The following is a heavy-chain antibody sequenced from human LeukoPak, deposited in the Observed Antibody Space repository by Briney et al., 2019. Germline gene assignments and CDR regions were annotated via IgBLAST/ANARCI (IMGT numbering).Heavy chain of an antibody. CDR1: GFTLSDHY. J-gene: IGHJ4*02. V-gene: IGHV4-34*01. CDR2: INHSGSA. Sequence: GSLRLSCAVSGFTLSDHYMDWIRQPPGKGLEWIGEINHSGSANYNPSLMSRVTISLDTSKNHFSLNLSSVTAADTAVYYCARGQGTVTTHWGQGTLVTVSS. CDR3: ARGQGTVTTH. D-gene: IGHD4-11*01.